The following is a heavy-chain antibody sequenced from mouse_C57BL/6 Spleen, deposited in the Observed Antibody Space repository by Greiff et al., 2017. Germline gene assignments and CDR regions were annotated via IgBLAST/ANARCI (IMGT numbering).Heavy chain of an antibody. CDR1: GYTFTSSW. CDR3: ARGCSSPLYAMDY. J-gene: IGHJ4*01. Sequence: QVQLQQPGAELVMPGASVKLSCKASGYTFTSSWMHWVKQRPGQGLEWIGEIDPSDSYTNYNQKFKGKSTLTVDKSSSTAYMQLSSLTSEDSAVYYCARGCSSPLYAMDYWGQGTSVTVSS. D-gene: IGHD1-1*01. CDR2: IDPSDSYT. V-gene: IGHV1-69*01.